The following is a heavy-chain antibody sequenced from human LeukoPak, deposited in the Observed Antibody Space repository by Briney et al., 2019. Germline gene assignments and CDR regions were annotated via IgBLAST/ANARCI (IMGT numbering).Heavy chain of an antibody. CDR3: ARDGGRRWLQSPQPVDY. D-gene: IGHD5-24*01. J-gene: IGHJ4*02. Sequence: SETLSLTCTVSGYSISSGYYWGWIRQPPGKGLEWIGSIYHSGSTYYNPSLKSRVTISVDTSKNQFSLKLSSVTAADTAVYYCARDGGRRWLQSPQPVDYWGQGTLVTVSS. CDR1: GYSISSGYY. CDR2: IYHSGST. V-gene: IGHV4-38-2*02.